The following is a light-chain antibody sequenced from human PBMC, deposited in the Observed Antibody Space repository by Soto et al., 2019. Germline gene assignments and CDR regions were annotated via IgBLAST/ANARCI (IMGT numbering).Light chain of an antibody. CDR3: MQALQTPNT. CDR1: QSLLHSNGYNY. Sequence: DIVMTQSPLSLPVTPGEPASISCRSSQSLLHSNGYNYLDWYLQKPGQSPQLLIYLGSNRDSGVTDRFSGSGSGTDFTLKISRVEAEDVGLYYCMQALQTPNTFGQGTRLEIK. V-gene: IGKV2-28*01. CDR2: LGS. J-gene: IGKJ5*01.